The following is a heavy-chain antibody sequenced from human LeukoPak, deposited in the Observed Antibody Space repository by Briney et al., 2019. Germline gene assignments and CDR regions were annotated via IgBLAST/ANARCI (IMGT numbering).Heavy chain of an antibody. V-gene: IGHV1-58*02. CDR1: GFTFTSSA. Sequence: SVKVSCKASGFTFTSSAMQWVRQARGQRLEWIGWIVVGSGNTNYAQKFRERVTITRDMSTSTAYMELSSLRSEDTAVYYCAADTSPHPESAFDIWGQGTMVTVSS. CDR3: AADTSPHPESAFDI. J-gene: IGHJ3*02. CDR2: IVVGSGNT.